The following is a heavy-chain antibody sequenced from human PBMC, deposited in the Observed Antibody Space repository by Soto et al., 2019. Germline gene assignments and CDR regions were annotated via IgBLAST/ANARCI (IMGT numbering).Heavy chain of an antibody. Sequence: SETLSLTCTVSGGSISSYYWSWIRQPPGKGLEWIGYIYYSGSTNYNPSLKSRVTISVDTSKNQFSLKLSSVTAADTAVYYCASGGYQLMYYYYGMDVWGQGTTVTVSS. CDR1: GGSISSYY. CDR2: IYYSGST. J-gene: IGHJ6*02. V-gene: IGHV4-59*01. D-gene: IGHD2-2*01. CDR3: ASGGYQLMYYYYGMDV.